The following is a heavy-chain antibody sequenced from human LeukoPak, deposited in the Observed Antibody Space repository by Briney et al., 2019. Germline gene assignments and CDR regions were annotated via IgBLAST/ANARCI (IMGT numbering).Heavy chain of an antibody. CDR3: AREAIPAASFDY. D-gene: IGHD2-2*01. J-gene: IGHJ4*02. V-gene: IGHV4-31*03. CDR1: GGSISSGGYY. CDR2: IYYSGST. Sequence: SETLPLTCTVSGGSISSGGYYWSWISQHPGKGLEWIGHIYYSGSTYYNPSLKSRVTISVDTSKNQFSLILGSVTAADTAVYFCAREAIPAASFDYWGQGTLVTVPS.